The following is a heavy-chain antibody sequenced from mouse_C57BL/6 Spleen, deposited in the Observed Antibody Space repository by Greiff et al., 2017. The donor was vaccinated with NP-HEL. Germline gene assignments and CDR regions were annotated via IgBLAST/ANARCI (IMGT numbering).Heavy chain of an antibody. J-gene: IGHJ2*01. CDR1: GYTFTSYW. CDR3: AREGAQRDYFDY. CDR2: IDPSDSET. V-gene: IGHV1-52*01. Sequence: VQLQQSGAELVRPGSSVKLSCKASGYTFTSYWMHWVKQRPIQGLEWIGNIDPSDSETHYNQKFKDKATLTVDKSSSTAYMQLSSLTSEDSAVYYCAREGAQRDYFDYWGQGTTLTVSS. D-gene: IGHD3-1*01.